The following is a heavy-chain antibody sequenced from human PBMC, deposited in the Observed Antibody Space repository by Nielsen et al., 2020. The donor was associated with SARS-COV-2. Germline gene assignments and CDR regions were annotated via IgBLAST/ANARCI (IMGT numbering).Heavy chain of an antibody. CDR2: IKESGSEG. CDR1: GFTFGTYW. CDR3: AKGMMGFYYGVDV. Sequence: GESLKISCAVSGFTFGTYWMSWVRQAPGKGLEWVANIKESGSEGDYVGSVKGRFTISRDNVKNSLFLQMNSLRAEDTAVYYCAKGMMGFYYGVDVWGQGTTVTVSS. J-gene: IGHJ6*02. D-gene: IGHD3-16*01. V-gene: IGHV3-7*03.